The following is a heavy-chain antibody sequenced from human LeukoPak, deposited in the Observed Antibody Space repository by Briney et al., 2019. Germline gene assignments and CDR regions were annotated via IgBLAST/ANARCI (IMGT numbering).Heavy chain of an antibody. D-gene: IGHD3-16*01. CDR3: ARFTPQGYGWGGYNRFDP. CDR1: GGSISSGSYY. CDR2: IYTSGST. V-gene: IGHV4-61*02. J-gene: IGHJ5*02. Sequence: SETLSLTCTVSGGSISSGSYYWSWIRQPAGKGLEWIGRIYTSGSTNYNPSLKSRVTISVDTSKNQFSLKLSSVTAADTAVYYCARFTPQGYGWGGYNRFDPWGQGTLVTVSS.